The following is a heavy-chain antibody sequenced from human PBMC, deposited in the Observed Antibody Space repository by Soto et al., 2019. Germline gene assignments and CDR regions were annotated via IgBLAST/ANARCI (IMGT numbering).Heavy chain of an antibody. Sequence: PSETLSLTYTVSGGSVSSGSYYWSWIRQPPGKGLEWIGYIYYSGSTNYNPSLKSRVTISVDTSKNQFSLKLSSVTAADTAVYYCARESSSWEVYYFDYWGQGTLVTVSS. J-gene: IGHJ4*02. CDR3: ARESSSWEVYYFDY. D-gene: IGHD6-13*01. V-gene: IGHV4-61*01. CDR1: GGSVSSGSYY. CDR2: IYYSGST.